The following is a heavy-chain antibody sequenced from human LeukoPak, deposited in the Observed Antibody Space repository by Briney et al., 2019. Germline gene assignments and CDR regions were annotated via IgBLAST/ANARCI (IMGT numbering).Heavy chain of an antibody. Sequence: EASVEVSCKASGYTFTSYDINWVRQATGQGLEWMGWMNPNSGNAGYAQKFQGRVTMTRNTSISTAYMELSSLRSEDTAVYYCARGDDRSGWILTAEYFQHWGQGTLVTVSS. V-gene: IGHV1-8*02. CDR3: ARGDDRSGWILTAEYFQH. D-gene: IGHD6-19*01. CDR2: MNPNSGNA. J-gene: IGHJ1*01. CDR1: GYTFTSYD.